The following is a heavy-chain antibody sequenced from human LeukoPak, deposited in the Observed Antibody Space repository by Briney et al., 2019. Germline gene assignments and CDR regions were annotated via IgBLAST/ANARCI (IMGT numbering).Heavy chain of an antibody. D-gene: IGHD2-2*01. CDR3: ARTSDAVVPAAMWYYYYGMDV. CDR2: IWYDGSNK. CDR1: GFTFSSYG. V-gene: IGHV3-33*01. J-gene: IGHJ6*04. Sequence: PGRSLRLSCAASGFTFSSYGMHWARQAPGKGLEWVAVIWYDGSNKYYADSVKGRFTISRDNSKNTLYLQMNSLRAEDTAVYYCARTSDAVVPAAMWYYYYGMDVWGKGTTVTVSS.